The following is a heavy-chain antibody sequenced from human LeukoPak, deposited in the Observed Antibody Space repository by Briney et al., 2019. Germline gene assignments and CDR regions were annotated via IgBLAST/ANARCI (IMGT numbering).Heavy chain of an antibody. Sequence: GGSLRLSCAASGYTFSSYNMNWVRQAPGKGLEWVPSITSSRSSVYYADSVKGRFTISRDNAKNSLYLQMNSLRAEDTAVYYCARGAAAATFDYWGQGTLVTVSS. J-gene: IGHJ4*02. D-gene: IGHD6-13*01. CDR2: ITSSRSSV. V-gene: IGHV3-21*01. CDR1: GYTFSSYN. CDR3: ARGAAAATFDY.